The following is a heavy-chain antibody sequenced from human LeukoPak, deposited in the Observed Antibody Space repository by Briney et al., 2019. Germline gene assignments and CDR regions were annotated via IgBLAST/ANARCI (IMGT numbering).Heavy chain of an antibody. Sequence: PGGSLRLSCAASGFTFSSYWMHWVRQAPGKGLVWVSRINTDGSSTTYADSVKGRFTISRDNAKNTLYLQMNSLRAEDTAVYYCARVRAATSTYAFDIWGQGTMVTVSS. J-gene: IGHJ3*02. CDR3: ARVRAATSTYAFDI. CDR1: GFTFSSYW. CDR2: INTDGSST. V-gene: IGHV3-74*01. D-gene: IGHD6-13*01.